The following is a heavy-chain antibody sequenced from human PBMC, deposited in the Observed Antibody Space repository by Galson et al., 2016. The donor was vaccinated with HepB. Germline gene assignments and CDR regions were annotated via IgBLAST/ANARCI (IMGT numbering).Heavy chain of an antibody. CDR2: IDNNGGTA. Sequence: SLRLSCAVSGFTFSSFAMHWARQSPGRGLEYVSGIDNNGGTAYYADSVRGRFTISRDKFRNTLYLQMGSLRADDTAVYYCMKGSFSSGWSNWFDPWGQGTLVTVSS. V-gene: IGHV3-64D*08. CDR1: GFTFSSFA. CDR3: MKGSFSSGWSNWFDP. D-gene: IGHD6-19*01. J-gene: IGHJ5*02.